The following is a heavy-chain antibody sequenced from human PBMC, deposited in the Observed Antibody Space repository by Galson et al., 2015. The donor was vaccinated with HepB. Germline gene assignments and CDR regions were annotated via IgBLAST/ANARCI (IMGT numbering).Heavy chain of an antibody. CDR3: TKEPSGSGTYHSEY. J-gene: IGHJ4*02. V-gene: IGHV3-23*01. D-gene: IGHD3-10*01. CDR2: ISSGGST. Sequence: SLRLSCAASGFTFSSYTMTWVRQAPGKGLEWVSTISSGGSTKYADSVKGRFTVSRDNFKNTVFLQMNSLRAEDTAVYYCTKEPSGSGTYHSEYWGQGTLVTVPS. CDR1: GFTFSSYT.